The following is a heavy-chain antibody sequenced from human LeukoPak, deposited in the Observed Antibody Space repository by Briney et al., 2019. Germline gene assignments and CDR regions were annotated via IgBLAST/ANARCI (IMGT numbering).Heavy chain of an antibody. CDR1: GGSISSYY. CDR2: IYYGGST. Sequence: SETLSLTCTASGGSISSYYWSWIRQPPGKGLEWIGYIYYGGSTNYNPSLKSRVTISVDTSKNQFSLKLSSVTAADTAVYYCARVDNWNYPLGAFDIWGQGTMVTVSS. D-gene: IGHD1-7*01. J-gene: IGHJ3*02. V-gene: IGHV4-59*01. CDR3: ARVDNWNYPLGAFDI.